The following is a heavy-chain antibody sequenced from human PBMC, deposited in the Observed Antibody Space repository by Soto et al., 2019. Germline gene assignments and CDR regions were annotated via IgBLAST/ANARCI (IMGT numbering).Heavy chain of an antibody. CDR3: ARRSGYSDGNGVPDY. CDR1: GGSISRSNW. CDR2: IYHSGST. V-gene: IGHV4-4*02. J-gene: IGHJ4*02. Sequence: QVQLQESGPGLVKPSGTLSLTCAVSGGSISRSNWWSWVRQPPGKGLEWLGEIYHSGSTNYNPSLRGRVTIPVEKSKNQFSLKLRSVPAEDTAVYYCARRSGYSDGNGVPDYWGQGTLVTVSS. D-gene: IGHD5-18*01.